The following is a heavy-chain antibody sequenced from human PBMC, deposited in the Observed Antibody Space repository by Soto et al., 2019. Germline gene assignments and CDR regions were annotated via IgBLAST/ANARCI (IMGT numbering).Heavy chain of an antibody. CDR3: TTWFGEFLFPMDV. V-gene: IGHV1-3*01. J-gene: IGHJ6*02. D-gene: IGHD3-10*01. CDR1: GYTFTSHP. CDR2: INAGNGNT. Sequence: GASVKVSCKASGYTFTSHPIHWVRQAPGQSLEWMGWINAGNGNTKYSQKLQGRVTITMETSASTAYMELSSLRSEDTAVYYCTTWFGEFLFPMDVWGQGSTVTV.